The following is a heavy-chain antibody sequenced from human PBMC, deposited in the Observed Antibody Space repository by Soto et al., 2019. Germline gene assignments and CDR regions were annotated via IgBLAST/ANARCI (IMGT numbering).Heavy chain of an antibody. D-gene: IGHD2-15*01. Sequence: PSETLSLTCTVSGGSISSGDYYWSWIRQPPGKGLEWIGYIYYSGGTYYNPSLKSRVTISVDTSKNQFSLKLSSVTAADTAVYYCARARGARYFDYWGQGTLVTVSS. J-gene: IGHJ4*02. CDR3: ARARGARYFDY. CDR2: IYYSGGT. V-gene: IGHV4-30-4*01. CDR1: GGSISSGDYY.